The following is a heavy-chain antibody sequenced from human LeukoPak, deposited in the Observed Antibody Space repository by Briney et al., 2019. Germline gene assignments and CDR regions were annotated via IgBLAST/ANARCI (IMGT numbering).Heavy chain of an antibody. CDR1: GGSISSYY. V-gene: IGHV4-59*01. CDR2: TYYSGST. D-gene: IGHD2-15*01. J-gene: IGHJ4*02. CDR3: ARSTCSGGSCSIDY. Sequence: SETLSLTCTVSGGSISSYYWSWVRQPPGKGLEWIGYTYYSGSTNYNPSLKSRVTISVDTSKNQFSLKRSSVTAGDTAVYYCARSTCSGGSCSIDYWGQGTLVTVSS.